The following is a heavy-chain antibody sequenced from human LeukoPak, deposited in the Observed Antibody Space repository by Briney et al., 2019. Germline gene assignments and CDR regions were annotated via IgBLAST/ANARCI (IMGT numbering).Heavy chain of an antibody. V-gene: IGHV3-30*18. CDR3: AKDSSDY. Sequence: PGGSLRLSCAASGFTFSSYGMHWVRQAPGKGLEWVAVISYDGSNKYYADSVKGRFTISRDNSKNTLYLQMNSLRAEDTAVYYCAKDSSDYWGQGTLVTVSS. J-gene: IGHJ4*02. CDR1: GFTFSSYG. CDR2: ISYDGSNK. D-gene: IGHD6-13*01.